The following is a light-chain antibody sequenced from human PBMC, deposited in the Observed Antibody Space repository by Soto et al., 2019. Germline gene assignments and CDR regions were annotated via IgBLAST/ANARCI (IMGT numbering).Light chain of an antibody. CDR1: QSVSSY. J-gene: IGKJ4*01. CDR3: QQRSNWPPRT. V-gene: IGKV3-11*01. Sequence: EIVLTQSPATLSLSLGERATLSCRASQSVSSYLAWYQQKPGQAPRLLIYDASNRATGIPARFSGSESGTDFTLTISSLEPEDFAVYYCQQRSNWPPRTFGGGTKVEIK. CDR2: DAS.